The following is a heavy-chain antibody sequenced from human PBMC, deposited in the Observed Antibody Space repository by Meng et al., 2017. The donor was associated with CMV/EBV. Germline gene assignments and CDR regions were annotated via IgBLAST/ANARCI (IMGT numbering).Heavy chain of an antibody. CDR1: GGSISSYY. CDR3: ARAYQRPYGMDV. CDR2: IYYSGST. D-gene: IGHD5-24*01. J-gene: IGHJ6*02. V-gene: IGHV4-59*01. Sequence: SETLSLTCTVSGGSISSYYWNWIRQPPGKGLEWIGYIYYSGSTNYNPSLKSRVTISVDTSKNQFSLKLSSVTAADTAVYYCARAYQRPYGMDVWGQGTTVTVSS.